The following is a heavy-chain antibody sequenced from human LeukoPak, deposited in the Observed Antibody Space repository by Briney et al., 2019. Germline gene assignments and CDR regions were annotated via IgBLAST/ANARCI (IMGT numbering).Heavy chain of an antibody. J-gene: IGHJ1*01. D-gene: IGHD2-15*01. V-gene: IGHV4-61*02. CDR2: IYTSGGT. CDR3: ARDHSDCSGSSCSGYFQH. Sequence: PSQTLSLTCTVSGDSITSVGYYWIWLRQPAGKGLEWIGRIYTSGGTNYNPSLKSRVTISVDTSKNQFSLQLTSVTAADTAVYYCARDHSDCSGSSCSGYFQHWGQGTLVTVSS. CDR1: GDSITSVGYY.